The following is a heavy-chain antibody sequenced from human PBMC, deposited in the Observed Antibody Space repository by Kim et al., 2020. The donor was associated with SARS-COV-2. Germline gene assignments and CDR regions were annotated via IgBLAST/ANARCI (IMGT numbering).Heavy chain of an antibody. D-gene: IGHD3-16*01. V-gene: IGHV3-9*01. Sequence: ADSGKGRFTIYRDNAKNSLYLQMNSLRAEDTALYYCAKVGFNYYYYGMDVWGQGTTVTVSS. J-gene: IGHJ6*02. CDR3: AKVGFNYYYYGMDV.